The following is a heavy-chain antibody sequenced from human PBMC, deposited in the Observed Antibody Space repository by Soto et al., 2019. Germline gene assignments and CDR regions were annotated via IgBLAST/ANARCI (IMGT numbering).Heavy chain of an antibody. CDR3: ARTYYYDTSGYYSSWYFDL. D-gene: IGHD3-22*01. Sequence: QVQLQESGPGLVKPSDSLSLTCVVSGYSISSTNWWGWIRQPPGKGLEWIGYVYYNGSTFYNPSLRRRVTMSVYKSKSQFSLRLSSVTAVYTAVYYCARTYYYDTSGYYSSWYFDLWGRGTMVSVSS. V-gene: IGHV4-28*01. CDR1: GYSISSTNW. J-gene: IGHJ2*01. CDR2: VYYNGST.